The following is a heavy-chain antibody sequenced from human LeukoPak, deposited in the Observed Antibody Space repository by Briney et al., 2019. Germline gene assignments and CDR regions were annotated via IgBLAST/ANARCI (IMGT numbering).Heavy chain of an antibody. CDR2: ISTYNGNT. Sequence: ASVKVSCKASGYTFTNYGISWVRQAPGQRLEWMGWISTYNGNTNYAQKLQGRVTMTTDTSTSTAYLELRSLISDDTAVYYCARDGVPAYNWFDPWGQGTLVTVSS. J-gene: IGHJ5*02. CDR3: ARDGVPAYNWFDP. D-gene: IGHD2-2*01. V-gene: IGHV1-18*01. CDR1: GYTFTNYG.